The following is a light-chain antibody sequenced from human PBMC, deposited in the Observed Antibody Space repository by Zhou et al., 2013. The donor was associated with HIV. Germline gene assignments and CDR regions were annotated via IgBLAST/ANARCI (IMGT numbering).Light chain of an antibody. Sequence: DIQMTQSPSTLSASVGDRVTITCRASQSINTWLAWYQQKPGRAPKLLIYKASSLESGVPSRFSGSGSGTEFTLTISSLQPEDFATYYCQQSYNVPPTFGQGTKLEI. V-gene: IGKV1-5*03. CDR2: KAS. CDR1: QSINTW. J-gene: IGKJ2*01. CDR3: QQSYNVPPT.